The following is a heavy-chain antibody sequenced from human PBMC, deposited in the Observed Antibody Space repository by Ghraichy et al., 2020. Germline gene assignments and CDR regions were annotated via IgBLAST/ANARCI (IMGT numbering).Heavy chain of an antibody. CDR2: INPNSGGT. V-gene: IGHV1-2*02. D-gene: IGHD3-16*01. CDR1: GYTFTDYY. CDR3: ARDTSGYVSNWFDP. Sequence: ASVKVSCKASGYTFTDYYMHWVRQAPGQGLEWMGWINPNSGGTSYAQKFQGRVTMTRDTSISTAYMELSRLRSDDTAVYYCARDTSGYVSNWFDPWGQGTLVTVSS. J-gene: IGHJ5*02.